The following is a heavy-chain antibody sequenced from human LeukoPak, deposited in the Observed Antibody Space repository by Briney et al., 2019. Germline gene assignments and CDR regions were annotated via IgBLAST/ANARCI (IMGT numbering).Heavy chain of an antibody. D-gene: IGHD3-10*01. Sequence: GGSLRLSCAASGFTVSDIYKSWVRQAPGQGLEWVSVIYSGSNTYYADSVKGRFTISRDNSKNTLYLQMNSLRAEDTAVYYCAREKGILELIYWGQGTLVTVSS. V-gene: IGHV3-66*01. CDR2: IYSGSNT. J-gene: IGHJ4*02. CDR1: GFTVSDIY. CDR3: AREKGILELIY.